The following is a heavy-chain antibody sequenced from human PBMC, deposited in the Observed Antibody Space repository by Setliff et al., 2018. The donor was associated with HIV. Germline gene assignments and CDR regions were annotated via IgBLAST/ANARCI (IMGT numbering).Heavy chain of an antibody. CDR3: ARGRNYDSSGYGDYYMDV. D-gene: IGHD3-22*01. J-gene: IGHJ6*03. CDR1: GGTFSSYP. CDR2: IIPIFGTT. V-gene: IGHV1-69*13. Sequence: GASVKVSCKASGGTFSSYPISWVRQAPGQGLEWMGGIIPIFGTTHYAQKFQGRVTVTADESTSTAYMQLSSLRSDDTAVYYCARGRNYDSSGYGDYYMDVWGKGTTVTVSS.